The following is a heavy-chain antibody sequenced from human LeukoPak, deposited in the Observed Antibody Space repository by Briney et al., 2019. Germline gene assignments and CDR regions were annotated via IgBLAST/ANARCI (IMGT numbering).Heavy chain of an antibody. Sequence: SETLSLTCTVSGGSISSYYWSWIRQPPGKGLEWIGYIYYSGSTNYNPSLKSRVTISVDTSKNQFSLKLSSVTAADTAVYYCARIPYSSSWYGGVDYWGQGTLVTVSS. V-gene: IGHV4-59*01. D-gene: IGHD6-13*01. CDR2: IYYSGST. CDR3: ARIPYSSSWYGGVDY. CDR1: GGSISSYY. J-gene: IGHJ4*02.